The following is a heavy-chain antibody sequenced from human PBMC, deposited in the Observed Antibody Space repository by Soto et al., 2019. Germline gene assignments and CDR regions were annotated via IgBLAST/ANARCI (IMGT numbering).Heavy chain of an antibody. V-gene: IGHV4-59*08. CDR1: GGSISGYY. Sequence: SETLSLTCTVSGGSISGYYWSWIRQPPGKGLEWIGSIYYSGSTYYNPSLKSRVTISVDTSKNQFSLKLSSVTAADTAVYYCARHGAFGAARPGYFDYWGQGTLVTVSS. D-gene: IGHD6-6*01. CDR3: ARHGAFGAARPGYFDY. J-gene: IGHJ4*02. CDR2: IYYSGST.